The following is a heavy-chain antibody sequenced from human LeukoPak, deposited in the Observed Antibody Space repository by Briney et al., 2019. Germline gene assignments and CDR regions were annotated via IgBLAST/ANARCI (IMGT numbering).Heavy chain of an antibody. V-gene: IGHV4-59*12. CDR1: GGSISSYY. CDR2: IFYSGRT. CDR3: ARDGLWIQNAFDI. Sequence: PSETLSLTCTVSGGSISSYYWNWIRQPPGKGLEYIGYIFYSGRTNYNPSLKSRVTISVDTSKNQFSLKLTSVTAADTAMYYCARDGLWIQNAFDIWGQGTMVTVSS. J-gene: IGHJ3*02. D-gene: IGHD5-18*01.